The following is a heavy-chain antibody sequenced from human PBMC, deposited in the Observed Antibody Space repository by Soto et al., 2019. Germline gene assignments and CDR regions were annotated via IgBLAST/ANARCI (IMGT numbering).Heavy chain of an antibody. CDR2: ISAYNGNT. CDR3: ARESPFTSFGGAIPILGGMDV. CDR1: GYTFTSYG. Sequence: ASVKVSCKASGYTFTSYGISWVRQAPGQGLEWMGWISAYNGNTNYAQKLQGRVTMTTDTSTSTAYMELRSLRSDDTAVYYCARESPFTSFGGAIPILGGMDVWGQGTTVTVSS. J-gene: IGHJ6*02. D-gene: IGHD3-3*01. V-gene: IGHV1-18*04.